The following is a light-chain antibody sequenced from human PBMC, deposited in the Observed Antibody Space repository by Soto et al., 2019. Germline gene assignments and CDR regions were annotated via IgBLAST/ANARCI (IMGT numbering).Light chain of an antibody. CDR1: SSDIGSYDR. Sequence: QSALTQPPSVSRSPGQSVTISCTGTSSDIGSYDRVSWYQQPPGTAPRLMIYVVTNRPSGVPDRFSGSKSGNTASLTISGLQPEDETDYYCTSFTTSKTYIFGTGTKVTV. CDR2: VVT. CDR3: TSFTTSKTYI. V-gene: IGLV2-18*02. J-gene: IGLJ1*01.